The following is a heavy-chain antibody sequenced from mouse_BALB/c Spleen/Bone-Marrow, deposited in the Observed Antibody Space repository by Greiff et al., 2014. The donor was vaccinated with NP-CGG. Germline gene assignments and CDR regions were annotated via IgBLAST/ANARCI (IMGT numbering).Heavy chain of an antibody. Sequence: EVKLVESGGGLVKPGGSLKLSCAASGFIFGYHAMSWVRQSPEKRLEWVAEISSGGSYTYYPDTVTGRFTISGDNAKNTLYLEMSSLRSEVTAMYYSTRGRGDYWGQGSTVTVPS. V-gene: IGHV5-9-4*01. D-gene: IGHD3-1*01. J-gene: IGHJ2*01. CDR1: GFIFGYHA. CDR3: TRGRGDY. CDR2: ISSGGSYT.